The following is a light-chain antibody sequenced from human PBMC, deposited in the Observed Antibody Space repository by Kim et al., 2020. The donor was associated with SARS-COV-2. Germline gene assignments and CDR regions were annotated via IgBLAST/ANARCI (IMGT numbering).Light chain of an antibody. CDR1: SSDVGGYDS. J-gene: IGLJ1*01. CDR2: DVT. V-gene: IGLV2-14*03. Sequence: QSVLAQPASVSGSPGQSITISCTGSSSDVGGYDSVSWYQQRPGKGPKLIIYDVTKRPSGISDRFSGSKSGNTASLSISGLQPEDEADYYCSSYTGTYSFYVFGSGTKVTVL. CDR3: SSYTGTYSFYV.